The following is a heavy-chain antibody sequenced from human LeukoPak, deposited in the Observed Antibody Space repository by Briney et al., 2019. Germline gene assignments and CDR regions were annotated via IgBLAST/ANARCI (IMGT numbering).Heavy chain of an antibody. CDR1: GFTFSSYG. CDR3: AKADYYDSSGYYYVHYYYGMDV. Sequence: GGSLRLSCAASGFTFSSYGMHWVRQAPGKGLEWVAVISYDGSNKYYADSVKGRFTISRDNSKNTLYLQMNSLRAEDTAVYYCAKADYYDSSGYYYVHYYYGMDVWGQGTTVTVSS. V-gene: IGHV3-30*18. J-gene: IGHJ6*02. D-gene: IGHD3-22*01. CDR2: ISYDGSNK.